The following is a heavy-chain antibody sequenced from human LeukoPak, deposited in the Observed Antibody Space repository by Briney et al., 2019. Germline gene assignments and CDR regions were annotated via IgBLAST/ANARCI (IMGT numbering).Heavy chain of an antibody. D-gene: IGHD3-22*01. Sequence: GSLRLSCAASGFTFSSCGMHWVRQAPGKGLEWVAVISYDGSNKYYADSAKGRFTISRDNSKNTLYLQMNSLRAEDTAVYYCAKTLRYYYDSSEIFDYWGQGTLVTVSS. CDR3: AKTLRYYYDSSEIFDY. J-gene: IGHJ4*02. CDR2: ISYDGSNK. V-gene: IGHV3-30*18. CDR1: GFTFSSCG.